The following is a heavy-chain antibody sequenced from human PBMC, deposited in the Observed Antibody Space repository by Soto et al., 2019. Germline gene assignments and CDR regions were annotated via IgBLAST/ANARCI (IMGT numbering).Heavy chain of an antibody. Sequence: SETLSLTCAVSGYSITSGYYWGWIRQPPGKGLEWIGSIYHSGSTYYNPSLKSRVTISVDTPQKLFSLKLSSVTAADTAVYYCARLPYSYSGYDETYFDYWGQGTLVTVS. V-gene: IGHV4-38-2*01. CDR3: ARLPYSYSGYDETYFDY. CDR1: GYSITSGYY. D-gene: IGHD5-12*01. J-gene: IGHJ4*02. CDR2: IYHSGST.